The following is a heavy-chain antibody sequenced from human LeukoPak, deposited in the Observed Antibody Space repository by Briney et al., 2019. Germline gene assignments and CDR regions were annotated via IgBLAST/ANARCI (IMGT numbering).Heavy chain of an antibody. V-gene: IGHV3-30*02. Sequence: GGSLRLSCAASGFTFSSYGMHWVRQAPGKGLEGVAFIGYDGSNKYYGDSVKGRVTISRDNSKNTLYLEMDSLRADDTAVYSCAKDPPSVVANAFHIWGQGTMVTVSS. CDR2: IGYDGSNK. CDR1: GFTFSSYG. D-gene: IGHD5-12*01. J-gene: IGHJ3*02. CDR3: AKDPPSVVANAFHI.